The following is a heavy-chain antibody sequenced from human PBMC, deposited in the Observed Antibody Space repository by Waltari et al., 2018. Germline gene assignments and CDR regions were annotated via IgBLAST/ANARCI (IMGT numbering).Heavy chain of an antibody. D-gene: IGHD5-12*01. Sequence: EVQLVESGGGLVQPGGSLRLSCAASGFTFSSYWMSRVRQAPGKGLEWVANIKQDGSEKYYVDSVKGRFTISRDNAKNSLYLQMNSLRAEDTAVYYCARENPEMATIAFDYWGQGTLVTVSS. CDR3: ARENPEMATIAFDY. CDR2: IKQDGSEK. V-gene: IGHV3-7*03. J-gene: IGHJ4*02. CDR1: GFTFSSYW.